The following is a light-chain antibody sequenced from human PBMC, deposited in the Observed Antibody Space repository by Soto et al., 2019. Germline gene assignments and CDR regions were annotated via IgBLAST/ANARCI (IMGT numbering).Light chain of an antibody. J-gene: IGKJ1*01. CDR2: DAS. Sequence: ESQLTQSPSSLSASVGDKVTITCRASQSIRSYLNWVQQKPGKAPKLLIYDASSLQTGVPSRFSGSGSGTDFTLTISSLQPGDFASYYCQQYDTNWTFGQGTKVDI. V-gene: IGKV1-39*01. CDR1: QSIRSY. CDR3: QQYDTNWT.